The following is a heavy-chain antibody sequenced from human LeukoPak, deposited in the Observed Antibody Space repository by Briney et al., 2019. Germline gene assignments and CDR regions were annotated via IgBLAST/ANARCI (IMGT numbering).Heavy chain of an antibody. Sequence: ASVKVSCKASGGTFSSYAISWVRQAPGQGLEWMGWISAYNGNTNYAQKLQGRVTMTTDTSTSTAYMELRSLRSDDTAVYYCARVEYSGSSYYFDYWGQGTLVTVSS. CDR3: ARVEYSGSSYYFDY. D-gene: IGHD1-26*01. CDR2: ISAYNGNT. V-gene: IGHV1-18*01. CDR1: GGTFSSYA. J-gene: IGHJ4*02.